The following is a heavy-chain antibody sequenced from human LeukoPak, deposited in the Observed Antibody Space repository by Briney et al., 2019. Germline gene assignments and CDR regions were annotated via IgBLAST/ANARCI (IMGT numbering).Heavy chain of an antibody. Sequence: GGSLRLSCAASGFTFSSYGMHWVRQAPGKGLEWVAVIWYDGSNKYYADSVKGRFTISRDNSKNTLYLQMNSLRAEDTAVYYCALRYCSAGSCYGGIDYWGQGTLVTVSS. CDR1: GFTFSSYG. CDR2: IWYDGSNK. CDR3: ALRYCSAGSCYGGIDY. D-gene: IGHD2-15*01. J-gene: IGHJ4*02. V-gene: IGHV3-33*01.